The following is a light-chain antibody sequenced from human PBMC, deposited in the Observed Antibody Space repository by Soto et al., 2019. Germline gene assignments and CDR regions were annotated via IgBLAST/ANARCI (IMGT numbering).Light chain of an antibody. CDR1: QSVSGSL. CDR2: AAS. CDR3: QQYGASPFT. Sequence: EVVLTQSPGTLSLSPGEGATLSCRASQSVSGSLLAWYQQKPGQAPRLLIYAASKRATGIPDRFSGSGSETDFTLTITRLEPEDFAVYYCQQYGASPFTFGQGTKVDIK. V-gene: IGKV3-20*01. J-gene: IGKJ2*01.